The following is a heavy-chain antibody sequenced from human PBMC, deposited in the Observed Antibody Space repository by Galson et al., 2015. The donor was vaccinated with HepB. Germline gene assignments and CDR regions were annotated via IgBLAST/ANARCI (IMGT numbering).Heavy chain of an antibody. CDR1: GYTFTGYY. J-gene: IGHJ4*02. D-gene: IGHD4-11*01. CDR2: INPNSGGT. CDR3: VREVVGANSKSFEY. V-gene: IGHV1-2*02. Sequence: SCKASGYTFTGYYMHWVRQAPGQGLEWMGWINPNSGGTNYAQKFQGRVTMTRDTSTSTVYMELSSLRSEDTAVYYCVREVVGANSKSFEYWGQGTLVTVSA.